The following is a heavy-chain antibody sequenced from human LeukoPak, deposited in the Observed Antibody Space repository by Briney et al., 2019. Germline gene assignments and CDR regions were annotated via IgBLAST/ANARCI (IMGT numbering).Heavy chain of an antibody. CDR1: GGTFSSYA. J-gene: IGHJ6*02. CDR2: IIPILGIA. Sequence: SVKVSCKASGGTFSSYAISWVRQAPGQGLEWMGRIIPILGIANYVQKFQGRVTVTADKSTSTAYMELSSLRSEDTAVYYCASLRDNSSGWYDYYYYYGMDVWGQGTTVTVSS. CDR3: ASLRDNSSGWYDYYYYYGMDV. D-gene: IGHD6-19*01. V-gene: IGHV1-69*04.